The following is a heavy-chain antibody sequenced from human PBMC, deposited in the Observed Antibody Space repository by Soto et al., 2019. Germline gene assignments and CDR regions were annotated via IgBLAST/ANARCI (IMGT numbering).Heavy chain of an antibody. CDR2: IHYSGST. Sequence: PSETLSLTCTVSGGSINSYYWGWIRQPPGKGLEWIGYIHYSGSTNYNPSLKSRVTIPRDNAKNTLYLQMNTLTAEDTAVYYCTRGPRPTSVGTGAYWGQGTLVTVSS. V-gene: IGHV4-59*08. CDR1: GGSINSYY. D-gene: IGHD3-10*01. CDR3: TRGPRPTSVGTGAY. J-gene: IGHJ4*02.